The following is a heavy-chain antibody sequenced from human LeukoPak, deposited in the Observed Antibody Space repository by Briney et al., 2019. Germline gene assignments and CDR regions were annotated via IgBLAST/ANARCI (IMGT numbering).Heavy chain of an antibody. D-gene: IGHD3-16*01. CDR3: ALVMITSGPFGY. CDR2: INPNSGGT. Sequence: ASVKVSCKASGYTFIDFYIHWVRQAPGQGPEWMGWINPNSGGTKYAQKFQGRVTMTRDTSISTAYMELSRLRSDDTALYYCALVMITSGPFGYWGQGTLVIVSS. J-gene: IGHJ4*02. CDR1: GYTFIDFY. V-gene: IGHV1-2*02.